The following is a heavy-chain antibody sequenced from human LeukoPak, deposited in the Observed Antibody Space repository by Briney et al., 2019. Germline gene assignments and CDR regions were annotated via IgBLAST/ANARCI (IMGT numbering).Heavy chain of an antibody. CDR2: ISDSGST. CDR1: GGSISSYY. J-gene: IGHJ4*02. Sequence: SETLSLTCTVSGGSISSYYWSWIRQPPGKGLEWTGHISDSGSTNYNPSLKGRLTTSVDTSKNQFSLKLSSVTAADTAVYYCARTRYSSGWFFDYWGQGILVTVSS. D-gene: IGHD6-19*01. V-gene: IGHV4-59*01. CDR3: ARTRYSSGWFFDY.